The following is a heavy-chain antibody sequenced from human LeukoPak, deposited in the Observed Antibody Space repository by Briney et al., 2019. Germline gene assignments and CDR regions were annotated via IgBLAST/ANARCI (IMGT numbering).Heavy chain of an antibody. Sequence: PSETLSLTCTVSGGSLSDYYWTWVRQPPGKGLEWIGYIYYTGSTNYNPSLKSRVTISLDTSKTQFSLKLTSVTPADTAVYYCARGQKYRNGYTVTELGSGYFDYWGQGTLVTVSS. CDR3: ARGQKYRNGYTVTELGSGYFDY. D-gene: IGHD5-18*01. CDR2: IYYTGST. V-gene: IGHV4-59*01. CDR1: GGSLSDYY. J-gene: IGHJ4*02.